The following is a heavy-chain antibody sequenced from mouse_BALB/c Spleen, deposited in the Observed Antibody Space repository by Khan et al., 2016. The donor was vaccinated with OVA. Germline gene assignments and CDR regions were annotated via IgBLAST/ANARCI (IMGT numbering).Heavy chain of an antibody. Sequence: EVELVESGAELVKPGASVKLSCTASGFNIKDTYMHWVKQRPEQGLEWIGRIDPANGNTKYDPKFQGKATITADTSSNTAYLQLSSLTSEDTAVYYCARGTVWLPYAMDYWGQGTSVTVSS. CDR3: ARGTVWLPYAMDY. V-gene: IGHV14-3*02. CDR2: IDPANGNT. D-gene: IGHD2-2*01. CDR1: GFNIKDTY. J-gene: IGHJ4*01.